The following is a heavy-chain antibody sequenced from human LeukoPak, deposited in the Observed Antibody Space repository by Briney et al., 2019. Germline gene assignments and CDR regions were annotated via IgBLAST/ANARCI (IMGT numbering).Heavy chain of an antibody. CDR2: ISSGSSTI. D-gene: IGHD3-16*01. CDR1: GFTFSSYS. CDR3: GRDYEERTTDY. Sequence: GGSLRLSCAASGFTFSSYSMNWVRQAPGKGLEWVSYISSGSSTIYYADSVKGRFTISRDNANNSLYLQMNSLRAEDSAVYYCGRDYEERTTDYWGQGTLVTVSS. V-gene: IGHV3-48*04. J-gene: IGHJ4*02.